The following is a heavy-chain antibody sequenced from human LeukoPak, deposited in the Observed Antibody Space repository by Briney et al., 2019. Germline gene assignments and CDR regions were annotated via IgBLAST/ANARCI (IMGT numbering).Heavy chain of an antibody. D-gene: IGHD6-19*01. J-gene: IGHJ4*02. CDR1: GFTFSNYA. V-gene: IGHV3-30*18. CDR3: AKDRQCFDF. Sequence: PGGSLRLSCAASGFTFSNYAMSWVRQAPGKGLEWVAYMSYDGRIKYYTDSVRGRFTISRDNSRNTVFLQMDSLRPDDTAFYYCAKDRQCFDFWGQGTLVTVSS. CDR2: MSYDGRIK.